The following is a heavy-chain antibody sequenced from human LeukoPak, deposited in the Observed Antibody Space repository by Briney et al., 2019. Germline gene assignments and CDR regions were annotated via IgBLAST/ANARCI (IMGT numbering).Heavy chain of an antibody. CDR1: GGSFSGYY. CDR3: ARFPYCSSTSRSYYYMDV. D-gene: IGHD2-2*01. J-gene: IGHJ6*03. V-gene: IGHV4-34*01. CDR2: INHSGST. Sequence: SETLSLTCAVYGGSFSGYYWSWIRQPPGKGLEWIGEINHSGSTNYNPSLKSRVTISVDTSKNQFSLKLSSVTAADTAVYYCARFPYCSSTSRSYYYMDVWGKGTTVTLSS.